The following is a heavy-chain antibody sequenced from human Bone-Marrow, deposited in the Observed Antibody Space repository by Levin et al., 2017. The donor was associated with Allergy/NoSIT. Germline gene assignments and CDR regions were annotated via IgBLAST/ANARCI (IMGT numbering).Heavy chain of an antibody. CDR3: AKGGLGTVFGVVDWFDS. J-gene: IGHJ5*01. CDR1: GFIFSNYG. V-gene: IGHV3-30*18. Sequence: GGSLRLSCAASGFIFSNYGIHWVRQAPGKGLEWVAVVSHDGSRKNYADSVKGRFTISRDNSRSTVHLEMNSLRAEDTAVYFCAKGGLGTVFGVVDWFDSWGQGTLVTVSS. CDR2: VSHDGSRK. D-gene: IGHD3-3*01.